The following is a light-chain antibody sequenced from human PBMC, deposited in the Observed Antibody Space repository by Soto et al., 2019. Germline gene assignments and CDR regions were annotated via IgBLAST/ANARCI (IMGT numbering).Light chain of an antibody. CDR1: QGIGSD. V-gene: IGKV1-17*01. CDR3: LQDNIYPLT. CDR2: AAS. J-gene: IGKJ3*01. Sequence: DIQMTQSPSSLSASVGDRVTITCRASQGIGSDLGWYQQKPGKAPKRLIYAASSLQSGVPSRFTGSASGTELTLTISSLQSEDFATYYCLQDNIYPLTFGPAPKADN.